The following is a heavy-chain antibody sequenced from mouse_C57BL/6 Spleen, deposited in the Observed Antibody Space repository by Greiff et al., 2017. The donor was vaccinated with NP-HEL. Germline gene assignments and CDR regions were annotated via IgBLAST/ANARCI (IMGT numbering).Heavy chain of an antibody. Sequence: VQLQQSGAELVKPGASVKLSCKASGYTFTSYWMQWVKQRPGQGLEWIGAIDPSDSYTNYTQKFKGKATLTEDTSSSTAYMQLSSLTSEDSAVYYCARGGSNYGYFDYWGQGTTLTVSS. V-gene: IGHV1-50*01. J-gene: IGHJ2*01. D-gene: IGHD2-5*01. CDR2: IDPSDSYT. CDR1: GYTFTSYW. CDR3: ARGGSNYGYFDY.